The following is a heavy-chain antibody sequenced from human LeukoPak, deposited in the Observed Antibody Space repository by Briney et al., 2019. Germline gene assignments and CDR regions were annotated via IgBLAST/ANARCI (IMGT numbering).Heavy chain of an antibody. Sequence: EPGGSLRLSCAASGVTLSPYGMHWVRQAPGKGLEWVSAISGSGGSTYYADSVKGRFTISRDNSKNTLYLQMNSLRAEDTAVYYCAKMRGLDIAAARYFDYWGQGTLVTVSS. V-gene: IGHV3-23*01. CDR1: GVTLSPYG. CDR2: ISGSGGST. CDR3: AKMRGLDIAAARYFDY. J-gene: IGHJ4*02. D-gene: IGHD6-13*01.